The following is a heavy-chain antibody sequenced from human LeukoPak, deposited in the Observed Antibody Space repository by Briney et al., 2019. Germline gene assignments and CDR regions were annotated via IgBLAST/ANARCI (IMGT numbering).Heavy chain of an antibody. V-gene: IGHV4-39*07. CDR3: AREGAATYYFDY. D-gene: IGHD2-21*01. CDR2: IYYGGTT. J-gene: IGHJ4*02. Sequence: SETLSLTCTVSGGSISSSSHYWAWIRQPPGKGLEWIGSIYYGGTTFYNPSLKSRITISADTSKTQFSLKLSSVTAADTAVYYCAREGAATYYFDYWGQGTLVTVSS. CDR1: GGSISSSSHY.